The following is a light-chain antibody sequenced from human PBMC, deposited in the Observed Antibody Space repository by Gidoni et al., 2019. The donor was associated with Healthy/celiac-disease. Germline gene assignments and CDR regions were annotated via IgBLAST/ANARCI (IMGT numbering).Light chain of an antibody. J-gene: IGLJ2*01. CDR2: EVS. Sequence: QSALTQPASVSGSPGKSITISCPGPSSDVGGYNYVSWYPKHPGKAPHLMIYEVSNRPSGVSNRFSGSKSGDTASLTISGLQAEDEADYYCSSYTSSSTLVVFGGGTKLTVL. CDR1: SSDVGGYNY. CDR3: SSYTSSSTLVV. V-gene: IGLV2-14*01.